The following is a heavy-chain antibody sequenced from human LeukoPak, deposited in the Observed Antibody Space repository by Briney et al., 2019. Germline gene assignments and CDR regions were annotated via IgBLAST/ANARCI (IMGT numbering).Heavy chain of an antibody. D-gene: IGHD3-16*01. Sequence: PGGSLRLSCAASGFTVSSNHMGWVRPAPGVGLEWVSVIYSGGSTYYADSVKVRFTISRDSSKNTLYLQMNSLRAEDTAVYYCARGVDAFDIWGQGTMVTVSS. CDR1: GFTVSSNH. J-gene: IGHJ3*02. V-gene: IGHV3-66*01. CDR2: IYSGGST. CDR3: ARGVDAFDI.